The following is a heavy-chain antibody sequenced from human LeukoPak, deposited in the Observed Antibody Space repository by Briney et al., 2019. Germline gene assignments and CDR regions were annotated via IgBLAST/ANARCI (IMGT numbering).Heavy chain of an antibody. D-gene: IGHD6-6*01. CDR3: AREGTARYYHGMDV. V-gene: IGHV4-61*01. J-gene: IGHJ6*02. CDR1: GASFISGSYY. Sequence: SETLSLTCTVSGASFISGSYYWSWIRQPPGKGLEWIGYIYHSGSTNYNPSLKSRATISVDTSKNQFSLKVSSVTAADTAVYYCAREGTARYYHGMDVWGQGITVTVSS. CDR2: IYHSGST.